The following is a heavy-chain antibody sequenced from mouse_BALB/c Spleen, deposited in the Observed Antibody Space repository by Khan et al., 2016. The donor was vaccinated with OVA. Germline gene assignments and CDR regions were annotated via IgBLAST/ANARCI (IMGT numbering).Heavy chain of an antibody. CDR2: INPSNDYT. CDR3: TREGPYYGCYGAWFAY. Sequence: QVQLQQSGAELARPGASVKMSCKASGYTFTSYTMHWVKQRPGQGLEWIGYINPSNDYTNYNQKFKDKATLTADKSSSPAFMQLRSLTSEDSAVYYCTREGPYYGCYGAWFAYWGQGTLVTVSA. V-gene: IGHV1-4*01. J-gene: IGHJ3*01. CDR1: GYTFTSYT. D-gene: IGHD2-9*01.